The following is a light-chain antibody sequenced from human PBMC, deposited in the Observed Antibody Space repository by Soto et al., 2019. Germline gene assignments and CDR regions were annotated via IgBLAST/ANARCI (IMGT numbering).Light chain of an antibody. CDR1: QSVTGSY. CDR3: QQYDNWPIT. CDR2: GAS. V-gene: IGKV3-15*01. Sequence: EIVLTQSPGTLSLSPGERATLSCRASQSVTGSYLAWYQQKPGQAPRLFIYGASTRATAIPPRFSGSGSGTEFTLTISSLQSEDFAVYYCQQYDNWPITFGQGTRLEIK. J-gene: IGKJ5*01.